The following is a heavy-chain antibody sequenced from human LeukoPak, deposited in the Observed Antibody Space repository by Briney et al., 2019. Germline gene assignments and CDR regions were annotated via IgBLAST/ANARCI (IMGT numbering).Heavy chain of an antibody. V-gene: IGHV3-48*04. J-gene: IGHJ4*02. D-gene: IGHD6-19*01. CDR3: ARVLGYSTGWYYFDH. CDR2: ISADGTTI. Sequence: GGSLRLSCAASGFTFSSYSMNWVRQAPGKGLEWMSYISADGTTIYYADSVKGRFTISRDNAKNSLYLQMNSLRVEDTAVYYCARVLGYSTGWYYFDHWGQGTLVTVSS. CDR1: GFTFSSYS.